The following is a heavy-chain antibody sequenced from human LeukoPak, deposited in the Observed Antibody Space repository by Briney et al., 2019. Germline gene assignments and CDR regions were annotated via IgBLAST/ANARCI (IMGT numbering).Heavy chain of an antibody. V-gene: IGHV3-23*01. D-gene: IGHD3-16*02. J-gene: IGHJ4*02. CDR2: ISDSGGST. Sequence: GGSLRLSCAASEFSVRTNYMSWVRQAPGKGLEWVSGISDSGGSTYYTDSVKGRCTISRDNSKNTVSLQMNNLKAEDTAVYFCARHDSFIPYWGQGTLVTVTS. CDR3: ARHDSFIPY. CDR1: EFSVRTNY.